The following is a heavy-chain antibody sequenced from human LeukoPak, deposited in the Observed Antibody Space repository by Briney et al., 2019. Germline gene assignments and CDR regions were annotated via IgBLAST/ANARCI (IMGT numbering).Heavy chain of an antibody. Sequence: GGSLRLSCAASGFTFSSYAMSWVRQAPGKGLEWVSAISGSGGSTYYADSVKGRFTISRDNSKNTLYLQMNSLRAEDTAVYYCAKERLRIQLLSSPSDYWGQGTLVTVSS. CDR3: AKERLRIQLLSSPSDY. CDR1: GFTFSSYA. J-gene: IGHJ4*02. V-gene: IGHV3-23*01. D-gene: IGHD5-18*01. CDR2: ISGSGGST.